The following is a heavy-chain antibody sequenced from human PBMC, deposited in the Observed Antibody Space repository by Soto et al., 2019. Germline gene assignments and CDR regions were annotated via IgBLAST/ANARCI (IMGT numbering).Heavy chain of an antibody. CDR1: GYTFTSYD. CDR2: MNPNSGNT. D-gene: IGHD4-17*01. V-gene: IGHV1-8*01. J-gene: IGHJ4*02. Sequence: QVQLVQSGAEVKKPGASVKVSCKASGYTFTSYDINWVRQATGQGLEWMGWMNPNSGNTGYAQKFQGRVTMTRNTSISTAYMELSSLSSDDTAVYYCARAATVTTTLPFDFWCQGTLVTVSS. CDR3: ARAATVTTTLPFDF.